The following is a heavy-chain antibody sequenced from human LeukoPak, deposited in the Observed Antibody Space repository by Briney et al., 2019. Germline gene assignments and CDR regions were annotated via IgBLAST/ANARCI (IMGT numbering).Heavy chain of an antibody. J-gene: IGHJ4*02. D-gene: IGHD6-13*01. CDR3: AIGRGGQQLGDF. V-gene: IGHV5-51*01. Sequence: GESLKISCKHSEYSFPTYCVGWVRQMPGKGLEWMGIIYPDDSDTRYSPSFQGQVTISADRSISTAYLQWSSLKASDTAMYYCAIGRGGQQLGDFWGQGTLVTVSS. CDR1: EYSFPTYC. CDR2: IYPDDSDT.